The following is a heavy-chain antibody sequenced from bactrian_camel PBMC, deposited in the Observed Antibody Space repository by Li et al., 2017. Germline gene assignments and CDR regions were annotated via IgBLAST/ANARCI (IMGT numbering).Heavy chain of an antibody. D-gene: IGHD2*01. Sequence: VQLVESGGGSVQAGGSLRLSCVASGYAVRRDCMAWFRQAPGKEREGVAAIDNDGTTSYSDSVKGRFTISVDNANNTLYLLMNDLKPEDTAIYYCAAGAVVVGGTPPLIPTRYTHWGQGTQVTVS. CDR2: IDNDGTT. J-gene: IGHJ4*01. CDR1: GYAVRRDC. CDR3: AAGAVVVGGTPPLIPTRYTH. V-gene: IGHV3S53*01.